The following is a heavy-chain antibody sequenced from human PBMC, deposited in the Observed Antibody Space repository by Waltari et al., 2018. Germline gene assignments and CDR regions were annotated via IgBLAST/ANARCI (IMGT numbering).Heavy chain of an antibody. CDR2: IYYSGST. V-gene: IGHV4-59*11. J-gene: IGHJ4*02. CDR1: GGSISSHY. D-gene: IGHD1-26*01. CDR3: ARSGADLTYFDY. Sequence: QVQLQESGPGLVKPSETLSLTCTVSGGSISSHYWSWIRQPPGKGLEWIGYIYYSGSTNYNPSLKSRVTISVDTSKNQFSLKLSSVTAADTAVYYCARSGADLTYFDYWGQGTLVTVSS.